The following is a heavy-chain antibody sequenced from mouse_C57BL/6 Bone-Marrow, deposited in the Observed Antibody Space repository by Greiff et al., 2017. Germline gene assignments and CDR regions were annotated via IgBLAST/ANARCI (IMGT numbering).Heavy chain of an antibody. V-gene: IGHV14-4*01. CDR2: IDPENGDT. CDR3: TTWSYYYGSSYLYYFDY. D-gene: IGHD1-1*01. Sequence: EVQLQESGAELVRPGASVKLSCTASGFNIKDDYMHWVKQRPEQGLEWIGWIDPENGDTEYASKFQGKATITADTSSNTAYLQLSSLTSEDTAVYYCTTWSYYYGSSYLYYFDYWGQGTTLTVSS. J-gene: IGHJ2*01. CDR1: GFNIKDDY.